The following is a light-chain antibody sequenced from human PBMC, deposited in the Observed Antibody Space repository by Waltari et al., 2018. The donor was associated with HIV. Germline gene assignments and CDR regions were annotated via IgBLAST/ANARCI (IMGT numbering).Light chain of an antibody. CDR3: QEYNVWPPWT. CDR1: QSVGGN. Sequence: EIVITQSPATLSVSPGDSATLSCRAGQSVGGNLAWYQQQPGQAPRLLIYGASTRPTGIPATVSGSGSGTEFTHCISSLQSEDLAVYYWQEYNVWPPWTVGQGTEVEIK. J-gene: IGKJ1*01. V-gene: IGKV3-15*01. CDR2: GAS.